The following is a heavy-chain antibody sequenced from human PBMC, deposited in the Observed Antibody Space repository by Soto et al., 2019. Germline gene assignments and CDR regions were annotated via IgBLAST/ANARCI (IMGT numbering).Heavy chain of an antibody. V-gene: IGHV4-4*07. CDR2: IYTTGDT. CDR1: GGSIDTYY. J-gene: IGHJ5*02. CDR3: ARGRVVVPAAVMFNCLDP. Sequence: SETLSLTCIVSGGSIDTYYWTWIRQPAGKGLEWIGRIYTTGDTYYNPSLKSRATISVDRSRTQFSLKMSSVTAADTAVYYCARGRVVVPAAVMFNCLDPWGQGALVTVSS. D-gene: IGHD2-2*01.